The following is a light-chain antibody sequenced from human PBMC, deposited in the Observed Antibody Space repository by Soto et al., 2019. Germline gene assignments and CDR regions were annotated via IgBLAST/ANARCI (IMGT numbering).Light chain of an antibody. V-gene: IGKV3D-15*01. CDR3: LQYHNLWA. CDR2: DAS. Sequence: EIVLTQSPVTLSLSPGERATLSCRASQSIGNSLAWYQQKPGQAPRLLIYDASNRATGIPARFSGSGSGTEFTLTISSLQSEDFTVYSCLQYHNLWAFGQGTKVDIK. J-gene: IGKJ1*01. CDR1: QSIGNS.